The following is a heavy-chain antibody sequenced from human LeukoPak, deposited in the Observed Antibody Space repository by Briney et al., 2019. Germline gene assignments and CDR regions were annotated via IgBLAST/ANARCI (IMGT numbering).Heavy chain of an antibody. CDR1: GGSFRNYY. CDR3: AVRDGHSTPSGDT. CDR2: VNQSGRT. J-gene: IGHJ5*02. D-gene: IGHD5-24*01. Sequence: QASETLSLTCGVYGGSFRNYYWSCLRQSPGKGREWIGDVNQSGRTNYNPYLKTRLTISVDTAKNLFSLNLTSMTAADTATYYCAVRDGHSTPSGDTWGQGTLVTVSS. V-gene: IGHV4-34*01.